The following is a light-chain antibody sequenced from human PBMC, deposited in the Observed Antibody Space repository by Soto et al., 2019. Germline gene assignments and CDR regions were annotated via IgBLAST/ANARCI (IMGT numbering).Light chain of an antibody. CDR2: DDN. CDR3: GSWDSRLSAYV. CDR1: SSNIGGNS. Sequence: QSVLTQPPSVSAAPGQKVTISCSGSSSNIGGNSVSWYQQLPGTAPKLLIYDDNKRPPGIPDRFSGSKSGTSATLGITGFQTGDEADYYCGSWDSRLSAYVFGNGTKVTVX. V-gene: IGLV1-51*01. J-gene: IGLJ1*01.